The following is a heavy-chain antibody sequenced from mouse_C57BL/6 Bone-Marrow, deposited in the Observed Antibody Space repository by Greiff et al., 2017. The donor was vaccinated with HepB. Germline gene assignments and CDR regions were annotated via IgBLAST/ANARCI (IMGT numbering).Heavy chain of an antibody. D-gene: IGHD2-1*01. CDR2: TYPGEGDT. CDR1: GYAFSSSW. CDR3: ASSYGNYFDY. J-gene: IGHJ2*01. V-gene: IGHV1-82*01. Sequence: VHLVESGPELVKPGASVKISCKASGYAFSSSWMNWVKQRPGKGLEGIGRTYPGEGDTNYNGKFKGKPTLTADKSSSTTYMQLSSLTSEDSTVYFCASSYGNYFDYWSQGTTLTVSS.